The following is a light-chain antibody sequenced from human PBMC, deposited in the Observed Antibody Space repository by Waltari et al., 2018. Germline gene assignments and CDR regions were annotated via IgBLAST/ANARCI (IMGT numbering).Light chain of an antibody. J-gene: IGLJ6*01. CDR2: DNN. CDR1: SSNIGHNY. V-gene: IGLV1-51*01. Sequence: QSVLTQPPSVSAAPGQKVTISCSGSSSNIGHNYVSWYQQLPGTAPKLLIYDNNKRPSGIPDRFSGSKSGTSATLGITGLQTGDEADYYCGTWDSSLNVFGSGTKVTVL. CDR3: GTWDSSLNV.